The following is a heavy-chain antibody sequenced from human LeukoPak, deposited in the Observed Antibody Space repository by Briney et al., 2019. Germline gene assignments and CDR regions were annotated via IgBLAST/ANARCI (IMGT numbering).Heavy chain of an antibody. CDR1: GFTFSSYW. J-gene: IGHJ6*02. Sequence: PGGSLRLSCAASGFTFSSYWMHWVRQAPGKGLVWVSRINSDGSSTSYADSVKGRFTISRDNAKNTLYLQMNSLRAEDTAVYYCAREAPLACYYYGMDVWGQGTTVTVSS. CDR2: INSDGSST. CDR3: AREAPLACYYYGMDV. V-gene: IGHV3-74*01.